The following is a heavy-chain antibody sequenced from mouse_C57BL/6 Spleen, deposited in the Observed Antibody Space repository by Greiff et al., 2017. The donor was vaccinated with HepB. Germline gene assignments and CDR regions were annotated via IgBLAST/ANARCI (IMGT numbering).Heavy chain of an antibody. Sequence: DVKLVESGGGLVQPGGSLKLSCAASGFTFSDYGMAWVRQAPRKGPEWVAFISNLAYSIYYADTVTGRFTISRENAKNTLYLEMSSLMSEDTAMYYCARRGYYDGSSYGYWYFDVWGTGTTVTVSS. CDR1: GFTFSDYG. D-gene: IGHD1-1*01. CDR3: ARRGYYDGSSYGYWYFDV. V-gene: IGHV5-15*04. J-gene: IGHJ1*03. CDR2: ISNLAYSI.